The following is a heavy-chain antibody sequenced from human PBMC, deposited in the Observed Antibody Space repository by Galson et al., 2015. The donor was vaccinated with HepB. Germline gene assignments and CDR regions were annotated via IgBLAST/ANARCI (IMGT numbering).Heavy chain of an antibody. CDR1: GYTFTSYG. CDR2: ISAYNGNT. Sequence: SVKVSCKASGYTFTSYGISWVRQAPGQGLEWMGWISAYNGNTNYAQKLQGRVTMTTDTSTSTAYMELRSLRSDDTAVYYCARDPCSSTSCYTDNWFDPWGQGTLVTVSS. V-gene: IGHV1-18*04. CDR3: ARDPCSSTSCYTDNWFDP. D-gene: IGHD2-2*02. J-gene: IGHJ5*02.